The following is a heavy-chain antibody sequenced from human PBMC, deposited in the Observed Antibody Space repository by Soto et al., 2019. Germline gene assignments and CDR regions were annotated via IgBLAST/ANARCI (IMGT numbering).Heavy chain of an antibody. D-gene: IGHD3-22*01. CDR2: IYHSGST. V-gene: IGHV4-4*02. CDR1: GGSISSRNW. J-gene: IGHJ4*02. Sequence: PSETRSRTGAVSGGSISSRNWWSWVRQPPGKGLEWIGEIYHSGSTNYNPSLKSRVTISVDKSKTQFSLKLSSVTAADTAVYYCARSSYDSSLFDYWGQGTLVTVSS. CDR3: ARSSYDSSLFDY.